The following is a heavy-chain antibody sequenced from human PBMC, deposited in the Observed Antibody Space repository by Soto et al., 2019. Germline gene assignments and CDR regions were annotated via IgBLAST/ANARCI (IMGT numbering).Heavy chain of an antibody. V-gene: IGHV4-4*07. D-gene: IGHD2-15*01. CDR3: ASSCGGSCYPSDAFDI. CDR1: VGSISIYY. J-gene: IGHJ3*02. CDR2: IYTSGST. Sequence: PSETLSVTCTVSVGSISIYYWSWIRQPAGKGLEWIGRIYTSGSTNYNPSLKSRVTMSVDTSKNQFSLKLSSVTAADTAVYYCASSCGGSCYPSDAFDIWGQGTMVTVSS.